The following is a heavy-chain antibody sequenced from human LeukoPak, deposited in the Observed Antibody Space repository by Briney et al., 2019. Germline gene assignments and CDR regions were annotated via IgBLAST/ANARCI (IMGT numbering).Heavy chain of an antibody. D-gene: IGHD1-26*01. Sequence: PSETLSLTCAVYGGSFSGYYWSWIRQPPGKGLEWIGEINHSGSTNYNPSLKSRVTISVDTSKNQFSLKLSSVTAADTAVYYCAAGGSYYSEYFQHWGQGALVTVSS. J-gene: IGHJ1*01. CDR2: INHSGST. V-gene: IGHV4-34*01. CDR3: AAGGSYYSEYFQH. CDR1: GGSFSGYY.